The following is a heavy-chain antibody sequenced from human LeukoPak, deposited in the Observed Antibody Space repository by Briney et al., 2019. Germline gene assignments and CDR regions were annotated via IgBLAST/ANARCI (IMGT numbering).Heavy chain of an antibody. CDR1: GGSISSSSYY. CDR3: ARYSTATVTTQDWFDP. Sequence: SETLSLTCTVSGGSISSSSYYWGWIRQPPGKGLEWIGSIYYSGSTYYNPSLKSRVTISVDTSKNQFSLKLSSVTAADTSVYYCARYSTATVTTQDWFDPWGQGTLVTVSS. J-gene: IGHJ5*02. D-gene: IGHD4-11*01. V-gene: IGHV4-39*07. CDR2: IYYSGST.